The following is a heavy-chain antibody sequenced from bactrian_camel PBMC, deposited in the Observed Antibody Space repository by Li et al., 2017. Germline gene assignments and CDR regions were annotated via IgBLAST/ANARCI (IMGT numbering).Heavy chain of an antibody. CDR2: IDSDGRS. V-gene: IGHV3S53*01. CDR1: EDISTFFV. D-gene: IGHD1*01. J-gene: IGHJ4*01. Sequence: HVQLVESGGGSVQAGGSLKHSCVASEDISTFFVGWFRQVPGKGREGVAAIDSDGRSTYTDSVKGRFTISEDNDKNTWYLQMNSLKPQDTAVYYCTADLLKVEEQLITHGALSCDWTQGTQVTVS. CDR3: TADLLKVEEQLITHGALSCD.